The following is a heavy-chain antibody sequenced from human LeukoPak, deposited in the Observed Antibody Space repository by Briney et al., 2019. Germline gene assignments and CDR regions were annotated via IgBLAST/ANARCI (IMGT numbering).Heavy chain of an antibody. CDR2: VSYSGRT. V-gene: IGHV4-39*02. J-gene: IGHJ5*02. CDR1: GGSISSSGYY. CDR3: ARDSSSWYYDYVWGSYRYTKWFDP. D-gene: IGHD3-16*02. Sequence: SETLSLTCNVSGGSISSSGYYWGWIRQPPGKGLEWIGSVSYSGRTYSNRSLMSRLTMSVDTSENQFSLKLSSVTAADTAVYYCARDSSSWYYDYVWGSYRYTKWFDPWGQGTLVTVSS.